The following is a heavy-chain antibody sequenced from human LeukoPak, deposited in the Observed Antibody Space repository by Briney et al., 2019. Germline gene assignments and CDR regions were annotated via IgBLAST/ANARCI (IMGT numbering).Heavy chain of an antibody. J-gene: IGHJ3*02. D-gene: IGHD1-26*01. CDR2: INPNSGGT. V-gene: IGHV1-2*02. CDR1: GYTFTGYY. CDR3: ARDGVGATHDAFDI. Sequence: ASVKVSCKASGYTFTGYYMHWVRQAPGQGPEWMGWINPNSGGTNYAQKFQGRVTMTRDTSISTAYMELSRLRSDDTAVYYCARDGVGATHDAFDIWGQGTMVTVSS.